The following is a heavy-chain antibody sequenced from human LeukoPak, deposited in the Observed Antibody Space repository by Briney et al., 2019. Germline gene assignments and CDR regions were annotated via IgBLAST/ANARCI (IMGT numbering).Heavy chain of an antibody. CDR3: ASGGYYDSSGYSFC. D-gene: IGHD3-22*01. CDR2: IYYTGST. V-gene: IGHV4-4*02. CDR1: GGSISSSNW. Sequence: SETLSLTCAVSGGSISSSNWWSWVRQPPGKGLEWIGGIYYTGSTHYNVSLKSRVIISVDASRNQFSLTLTSVTAADTAVYYCASGGYYDSSGYSFCWGQGALVTVSS. J-gene: IGHJ4*02.